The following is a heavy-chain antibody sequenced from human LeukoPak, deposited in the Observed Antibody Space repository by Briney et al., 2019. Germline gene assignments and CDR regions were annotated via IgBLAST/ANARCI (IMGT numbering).Heavy chain of an antibody. D-gene: IGHD4-17*01. V-gene: IGHV3-15*01. CDR3: TTLTVTTWGEDY. CDR2: LKSKTDGGTT. Sequence: GGSLRLSCAASGFIFSNAWMTWVRQAPGKGLEWVGRLKSKTDGGTTDYAAPVKGRFTISRDDSKNMLYLQMNSLKTEDTAVYYCTTLTVTTWGEDYWGQGTLVTVSS. CDR1: GFIFSNAW. J-gene: IGHJ4*02.